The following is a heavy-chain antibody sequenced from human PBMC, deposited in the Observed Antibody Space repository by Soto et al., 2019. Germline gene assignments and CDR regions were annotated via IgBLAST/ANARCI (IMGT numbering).Heavy chain of an antibody. CDR2: INAGNGNT. V-gene: IGHV1-3*01. CDR3: ASGCVGSTSCYGDYYYDGMDV. J-gene: IGHJ6*02. Sequence: ASVKVSCKASGYTFTSYAMHWVRQAPGQRLEWMGWINAGNGNTKYSQKFQGRVTITRDTSASTAYMELSSLRSEDTAVYYCASGCVGSTSCYGDYYYDGMDVWGQGTTVTVSS. D-gene: IGHD2-2*01. CDR1: GYTFTSYA.